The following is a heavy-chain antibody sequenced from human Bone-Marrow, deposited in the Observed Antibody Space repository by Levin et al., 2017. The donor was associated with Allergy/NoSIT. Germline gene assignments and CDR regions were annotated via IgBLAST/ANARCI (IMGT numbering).Heavy chain of an antibody. V-gene: IGHV3-23*01. Sequence: GESLKISCAASGFTFSNYAMSWVRQAPGKGLEWVSAISGDGGNTEYADSVKGRFTISRDNSKNILYLQMNSLRAEDTAVYYCAKCSATCYANWFDPWGQGTLVTVSS. J-gene: IGHJ5*02. CDR2: ISGDGGNT. D-gene: IGHD2-2*01. CDR1: GFTFSNYA. CDR3: AKCSATCYANWFDP.